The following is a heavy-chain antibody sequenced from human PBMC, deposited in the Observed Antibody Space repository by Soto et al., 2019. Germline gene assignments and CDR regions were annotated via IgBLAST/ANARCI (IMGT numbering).Heavy chain of an antibody. CDR1: GFSLSTSGMR. V-gene: IGHV2-70*04. CDR2: IDWDDDK. Sequence: SGPTLVNPTQTLTLTCTFSGFSLSTSGMRVSWIRQPPGKALEWLARIDWDDDKFYSTSLKTRLTISRDTSKNQVVLTMTSMDPVDTATYYCARIASHYYDFWSGYYDYWGQGTLVTVSS. CDR3: ARIASHYYDFWSGYYDY. J-gene: IGHJ4*02. D-gene: IGHD3-3*01.